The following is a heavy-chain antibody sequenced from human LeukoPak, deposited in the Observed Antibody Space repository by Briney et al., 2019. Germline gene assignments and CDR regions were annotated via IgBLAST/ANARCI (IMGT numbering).Heavy chain of an antibody. CDR3: ARDAGDYSNYEIDP. Sequence: SETLSLTCTVSGGSISSYYWGWIRQPAGKGLEWIGRIYTSGSTNYNPSLKSRVTISVDTSKNQFSLKLSSVTAADTAVYYCARDAGDYSNYEIDPWGQGTLVTVSS. CDR2: IYTSGST. V-gene: IGHV4-4*07. J-gene: IGHJ5*02. D-gene: IGHD4-11*01. CDR1: GGSISSYY.